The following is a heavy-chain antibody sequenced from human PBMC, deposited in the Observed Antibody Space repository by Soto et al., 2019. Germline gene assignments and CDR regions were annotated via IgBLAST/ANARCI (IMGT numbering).Heavy chain of an antibody. Sequence: ASVKVSCKASGYTFTSYAMRWVRQAPGQRLEWMGWINAGNGNTKYSQKFQGRVTITRDTSASTAYMELSSLRSEDTAVYYCALPAATSPFDYWGQGTLVTVSS. CDR2: INAGNGNT. D-gene: IGHD2-2*01. J-gene: IGHJ4*02. V-gene: IGHV1-3*01. CDR1: GYTFTSYA. CDR3: ALPAATSPFDY.